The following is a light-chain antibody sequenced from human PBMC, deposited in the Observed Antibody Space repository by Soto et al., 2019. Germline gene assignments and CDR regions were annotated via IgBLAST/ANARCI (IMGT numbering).Light chain of an antibody. CDR1: SSNIGSNT. Sequence: QSVVTQPPSASGTPGQRVTISCSGSSSNIGSNTVTWYQQLPGTAPKLLIYGDNQWPSGVPDRFSGSKSGTSASLGISGLQSEDEADYYCATWDDSLHGVVFGGGTKLTVL. V-gene: IGLV1-44*01. J-gene: IGLJ2*01. CDR3: ATWDDSLHGVV. CDR2: GDN.